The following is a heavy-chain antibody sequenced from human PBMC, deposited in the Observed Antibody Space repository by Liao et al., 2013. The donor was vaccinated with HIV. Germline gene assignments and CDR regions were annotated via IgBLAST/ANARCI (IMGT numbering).Heavy chain of an antibody. CDR1: GSSISSDF. CDR2: ISHSGLT. J-gene: IGHJ4*02. D-gene: IGHD4-17*01. V-gene: IGHV4-59*12. Sequence: QLQLQESGPGLVKPSETLSLTCTVSGSSISSDFWGWIRQPPGKGLEWIGHISHSGLTNNNPSLKSRVTISIDRSKNQFSLKLSSVTAADTAVYYCARGLRRIDYWGQGTLVTVSS. CDR3: ARGLRRIDY.